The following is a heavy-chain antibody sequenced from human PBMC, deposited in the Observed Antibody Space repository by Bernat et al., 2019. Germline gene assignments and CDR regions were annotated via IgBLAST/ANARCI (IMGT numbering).Heavy chain of an antibody. CDR3: AREPKGSGWLNY. V-gene: IGHV3-74*01. CDR2: INSEGSST. D-gene: IGHD6-19*01. CDR1: ELTFSSYG. J-gene: IGHJ4*02. Sequence: EVQLVESGGGLVQPGGSRELPCEASELTFSSYGRNWFRKAPGEGWGGVSGINSEGSSTNYRDSVKGRFTISRNNAKNTLYLQMNSLRAEDTAVYYCAREPKGSGWLNYWGQGTLVTVSS.